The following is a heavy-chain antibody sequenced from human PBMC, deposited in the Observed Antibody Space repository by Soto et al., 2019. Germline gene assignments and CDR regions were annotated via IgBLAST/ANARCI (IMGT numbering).Heavy chain of an antibody. V-gene: IGHV1-18*01. CDR3: ARDGYNPGDDYYYGMDV. J-gene: IGHJ6*02. D-gene: IGHD5-12*01. Sequence: QVQLVQSGAEVKKPGASVKVSCKASGYTLTSYGISWVRQAPGQGLEWMGWISAYNGNTNYAQKLQGRVTMTTDTSTSTAYMELRSLRSDDTAVYYCARDGYNPGDDYYYGMDVWGQGTTVTVSS. CDR2: ISAYNGNT. CDR1: GYTLTSYG.